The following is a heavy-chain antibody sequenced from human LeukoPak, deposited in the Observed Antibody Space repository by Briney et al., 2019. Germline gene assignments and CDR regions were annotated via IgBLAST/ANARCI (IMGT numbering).Heavy chain of an antibody. CDR3: ARVSFIAAAALGY. CDR2: MNPNSGNT. D-gene: IGHD6-13*01. V-gene: IGHV1-8*01. Sequence: GASVKVSCKASGYTFTSYDINWVRQATGQGLEWMGWMNPNSGNTGYAQKFQGRVTMTRNTSISTAYMELSSLRSEDTAVYYCARVSFIAAAALGYWGQGTLVTVSS. J-gene: IGHJ4*02. CDR1: GYTFTSYD.